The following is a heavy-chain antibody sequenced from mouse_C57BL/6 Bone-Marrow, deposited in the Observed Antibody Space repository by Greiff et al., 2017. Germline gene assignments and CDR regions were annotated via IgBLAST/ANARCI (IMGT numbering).Heavy chain of an antibody. CDR1: GFTFSSYG. CDR2: ISSGGSYT. CDR3: ARPDYGSSYNAMDD. J-gene: IGHJ4*01. V-gene: IGHV5-6*01. Sequence: EVQLVESGGDLVKPGGSLKLSCAASGFTFSSYGMSWVRQTPDKRLEWVATISSGGSYTYSPDSVKGRFPISRDKAKNTLYLQMSSLKAEDTAMYYCARPDYGSSYNAMDDWGQGTSVTVSS. D-gene: IGHD1-1*01.